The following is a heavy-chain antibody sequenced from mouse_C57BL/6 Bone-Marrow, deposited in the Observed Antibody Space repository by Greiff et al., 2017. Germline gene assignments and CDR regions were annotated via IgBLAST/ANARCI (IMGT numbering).Heavy chain of an antibody. CDR1: GFSLTSYG. V-gene: IGHV2-2*01. CDR2: IWSGGST. Sequence: VKVEESGPGLVQPSQSLSITCTVSGFSLTSYGVHWVRQSPGKGLEWLGVIWSGGSTDYNAAFISRLSISKDNSKSQVFFKMNSLQADDTAIYYCARVWWVAYWGQGTLVTVSA. J-gene: IGHJ3*01. CDR3: ARVWWVAY.